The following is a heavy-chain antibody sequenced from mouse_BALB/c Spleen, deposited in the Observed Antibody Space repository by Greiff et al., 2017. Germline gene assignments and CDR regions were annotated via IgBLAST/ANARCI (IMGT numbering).Heavy chain of an antibody. CDR2: INPYNGGT. D-gene: IGHD2-4*01. CDR1: GYSFTGYT. V-gene: IGHV1-18*01. CDR3: ARSLFYYDYDVDAMDY. Sequence: EVQLQQSGPELVKPGASMKISCKASGYSFTGYTMNWVKQSHGKNLEWIGLINPYNGGTSYNQKFKGKATLTVDKSSSTAYMELLSLTSEDSAVYYCARSLFYYDYDVDAMDYWGQGTSVTVSS. J-gene: IGHJ4*01.